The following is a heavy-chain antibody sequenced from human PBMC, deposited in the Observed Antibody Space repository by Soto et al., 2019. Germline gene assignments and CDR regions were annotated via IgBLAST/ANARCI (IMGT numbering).Heavy chain of an antibody. J-gene: IGHJ4*02. CDR3: AKDTGRGGGSVFDY. CDR1: GFTFSNSA. V-gene: IGHV3-23*01. D-gene: IGHD2-15*01. CDR2: IGGRGGST. Sequence: EVQLLESGGGLVQPGGFLRLSCAASGFTFSNSAMSWVRQAPGKGLEWVSAIGGRGGSTYYADSVKGRFTISRDDSKNTLYLQMSSLRAEDTALYYCAKDTGRGGGSVFDYWGQGTLVTVSS.